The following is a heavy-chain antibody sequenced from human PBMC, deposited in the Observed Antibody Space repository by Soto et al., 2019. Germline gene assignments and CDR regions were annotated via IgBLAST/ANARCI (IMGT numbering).Heavy chain of an antibody. CDR2: INSDGSTT. CDR1: GFTFSTYW. CDR3: AGGVATLLA. Sequence: EVQLVESGGGLVQPGGSLRLSCAASGFTFSTYWMHWVRQVPGKGLVWVSRINSDGSTTSYADSVKGRFTISRDNAKNTLFLQLNSLRAEDTAVYYCAGGVATLLAWGQGTLVTVSS. D-gene: IGHD5-12*01. J-gene: IGHJ5*02. V-gene: IGHV3-74*01.